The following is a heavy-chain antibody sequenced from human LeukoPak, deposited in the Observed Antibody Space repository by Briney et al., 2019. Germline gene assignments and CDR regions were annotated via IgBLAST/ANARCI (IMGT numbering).Heavy chain of an antibody. Sequence: PSETLSLTCTVSGGSISSYYWSWIRQPPGKGLEWIGYIYYSGSTNYNPSLKSRVTISVDTSKNQFSLKLSFVTAADTAVYYCARSRYSYGDWGQGTLVTVSS. V-gene: IGHV4-59*01. D-gene: IGHD5-18*01. CDR1: GGSISSYY. J-gene: IGHJ4*02. CDR2: IYYSGST. CDR3: ARSRYSYGD.